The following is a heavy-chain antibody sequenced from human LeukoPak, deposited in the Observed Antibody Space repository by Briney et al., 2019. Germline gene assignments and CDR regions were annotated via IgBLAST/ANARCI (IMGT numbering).Heavy chain of an antibody. Sequence: SVKVSCKASGGTFSSYAISWVRQAPGQGLEWMGGIIPIFGTANYAQKFQGRVTMTRDTSTSTVYMELSSLRSEDTAVYYCARALQLWLMGYWGQGTLVTVSS. D-gene: IGHD5-18*01. CDR2: IIPIFGTA. CDR1: GGTFSSYA. CDR3: ARALQLWLMGY. J-gene: IGHJ4*02. V-gene: IGHV1-69*05.